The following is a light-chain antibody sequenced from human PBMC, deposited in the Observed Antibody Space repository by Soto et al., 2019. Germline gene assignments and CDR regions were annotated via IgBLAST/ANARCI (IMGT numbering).Light chain of an antibody. CDR3: QKYDNAPLT. Sequence: DIQMTPAPSSLSASVGDRVTISCRASQGVSSYLAWFQQKPGKVPKLLIYAASTLQSGVPSRFSGSGSGTDFTLTISSLQPDDVATYYCQKYDNAPLTFGGGTRLEIK. J-gene: IGKJ5*01. V-gene: IGKV1-27*01. CDR2: AAS. CDR1: QGVSSY.